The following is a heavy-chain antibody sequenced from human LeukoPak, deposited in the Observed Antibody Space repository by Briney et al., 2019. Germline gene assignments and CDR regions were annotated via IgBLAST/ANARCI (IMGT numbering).Heavy chain of an antibody. Sequence: ASVKVSCKASGYTFTGYYMHWVRQAPGQGLEWMGRINPNSGGTNYAQKFQGRVTMTRDTSISTAYMGLSRLRSDDTAVYYCARGDSYYDFWSGYYYWGQGTLVTVSS. CDR1: GYTFTGYY. CDR3: ARGDSYYDFWSGYYY. CDR2: INPNSGGT. V-gene: IGHV1-2*06. J-gene: IGHJ4*02. D-gene: IGHD3-3*01.